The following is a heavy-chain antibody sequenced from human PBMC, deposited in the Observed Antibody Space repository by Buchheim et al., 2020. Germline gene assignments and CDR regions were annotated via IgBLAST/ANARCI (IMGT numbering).Heavy chain of an antibody. D-gene: IGHD6-19*01. CDR2: ISYDGSNK. CDR1: GFTFSGSA. Sequence: VQLVESGGGLVQPGGSLKLSCAASGFTFSGSAMHWVRQAPGKGLEWVAVISYDGSNKYYADSVKGRFTISRDNSKNTLYLQMNSLRAEDTAVYYCARDYVEWLVRWFDPWGQGTL. CDR3: ARDYVEWLVRWFDP. J-gene: IGHJ5*02. V-gene: IGHV3-30-3*01.